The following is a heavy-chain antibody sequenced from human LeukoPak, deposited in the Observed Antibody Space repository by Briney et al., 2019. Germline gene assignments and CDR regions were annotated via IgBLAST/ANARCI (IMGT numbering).Heavy chain of an antibody. Sequence: ASVKVSCKASGYTFSSYGIAWVRQAPGQGLEWMGWISGYNGNTNYAQKLQGRVSMTTDTSTTTAYMELRSLTSDHTALYYCARSSLGTITAGPFDYWGQGTLVTVSS. J-gene: IGHJ4*02. V-gene: IGHV1-18*01. D-gene: IGHD5-12*01. CDR3: ARSSLGTITAGPFDY. CDR1: GYTFSSYG. CDR2: ISGYNGNT.